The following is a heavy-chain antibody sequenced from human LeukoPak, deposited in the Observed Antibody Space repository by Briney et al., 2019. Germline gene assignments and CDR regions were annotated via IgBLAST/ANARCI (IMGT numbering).Heavy chain of an antibody. V-gene: IGHV4-59*08. Sequence: SETLSLTCTVSGGSISSYYWSWIRQPPGKGLEWIGYIYCSGSTNYNPSLKSRVTISVDTSKNQFSLKLSSVTAADTAVYYCARGAVAGTPLFWFDPWGQGTLVTVSS. CDR3: ARGAVAGTPLFWFDP. J-gene: IGHJ5*02. CDR2: IYCSGST. D-gene: IGHD6-19*01. CDR1: GGSISSYY.